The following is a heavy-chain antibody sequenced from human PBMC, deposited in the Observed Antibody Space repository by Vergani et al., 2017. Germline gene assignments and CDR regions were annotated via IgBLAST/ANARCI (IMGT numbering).Heavy chain of an antibody. CDR2: IYYSGST. D-gene: IGHD3-22*01. CDR1: GGSISSYY. Sequence: QVQLQESGPGLVKPSETLSLTCTVSGGSISSYYWSWIRQPPGKGLEWIGYIYYSGSTNYNPSLKSRVTISVDTSKNQFSLKLSSVTAADTAVYYCAREVTMIDCWGQGTLVTVSS. J-gene: IGHJ4*02. CDR3: AREVTMIDC. V-gene: IGHV4-59*12.